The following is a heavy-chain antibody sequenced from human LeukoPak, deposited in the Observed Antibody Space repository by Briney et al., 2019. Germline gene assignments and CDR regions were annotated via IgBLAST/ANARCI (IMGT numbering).Heavy chain of an antibody. CDR2: IENSGST. CDR3: ARDSRGHDLLMGFKYSYGMDV. Sequence: PSETLSLTCSVSGGSISSYHWSWIRQPPGKGLEWIGYIENSGSTKYNPSLKSRVSISVDTSKNQVSLKVRSVTAADTAIYYCARDSRGHDLLMGFKYSYGMDVWGQGTTVTVSS. J-gene: IGHJ6*02. D-gene: IGHD3-9*01. V-gene: IGHV4-59*01. CDR1: GGSISSYH.